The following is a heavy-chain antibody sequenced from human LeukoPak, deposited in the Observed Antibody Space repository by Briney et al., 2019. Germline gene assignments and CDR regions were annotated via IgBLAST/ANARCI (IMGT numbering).Heavy chain of an antibody. J-gene: IGHJ4*02. Sequence: SETLSLTCTVSGGSISSGGYYWSWIRQPPGKGLEWIGYIYHSGSTYCNPSLKSRVTISVDRSKNQFSLKLSSVTAADTAEYYCARDRITIFGVVNHFDYWGQGTLVTVSS. D-gene: IGHD3-3*01. V-gene: IGHV4-30-2*01. CDR2: IYHSGST. CDR3: ARDRITIFGVVNHFDY. CDR1: GGSISSGGYY.